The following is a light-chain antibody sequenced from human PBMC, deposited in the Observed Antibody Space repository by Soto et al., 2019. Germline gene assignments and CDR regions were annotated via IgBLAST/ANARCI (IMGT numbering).Light chain of an antibody. CDR2: GSS. V-gene: IGKV1-17*01. Sequence: DIQMTQSPSCLSACVGERVTMTCLSSQAIRNDLAWYQQKPGRAPKRLIYGSSSLQSGVPSRSSGSGSGTEFTLTISSLQPHDFATYYCQHYHRYSEAFGQGTKV. J-gene: IGKJ1*01. CDR3: QHYHRYSEA. CDR1: QAIRND.